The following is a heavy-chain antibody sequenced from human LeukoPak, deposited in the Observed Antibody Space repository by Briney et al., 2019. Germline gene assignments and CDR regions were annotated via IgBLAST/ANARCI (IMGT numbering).Heavy chain of an antibody. CDR1: GFTFSSYA. Sequence: AGSLRLSCAASGFTFSSYAMSWVRQAPGKGLEWVSAISGSGGSTYYADSVKGRFTISRDNSKNALYLQMNSLRAEDTAVYYCAKGAGYSYYYYYYYMDVWGKGTTVTVSS. J-gene: IGHJ6*03. CDR2: ISGSGGST. CDR3: AKGAGYSYYYYYYYMDV. D-gene: IGHD3-9*01. V-gene: IGHV3-23*01.